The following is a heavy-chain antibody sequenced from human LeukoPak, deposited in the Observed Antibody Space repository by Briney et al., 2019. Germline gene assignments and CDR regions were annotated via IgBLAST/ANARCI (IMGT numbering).Heavy chain of an antibody. D-gene: IGHD3-10*01. CDR3: ARVGGLWFGEFDFGY. CDR1: GYTFTTYG. CDR2: ISASNSNT. Sequence: ASVKVSCKASGYTFTTYGISWVRQAPGQGLEWMGWISASNSNTKYAQNLQGRVTMTTDTFTSTAYMELRSLRSDDTAVYYCARVGGLWFGEFDFGYWGQGTLVTVSS. J-gene: IGHJ4*02. V-gene: IGHV1-18*01.